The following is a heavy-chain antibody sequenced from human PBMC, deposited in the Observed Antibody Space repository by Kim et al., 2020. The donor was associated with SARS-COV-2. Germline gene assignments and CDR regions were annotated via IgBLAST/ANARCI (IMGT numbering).Heavy chain of an antibody. CDR2: IYYSGST. J-gene: IGHJ6*02. CDR1: GGSISSGGYY. CDR3: ARDHRWFGEFSDYYYGMDV. V-gene: IGHV4-31*03. D-gene: IGHD3-10*01. Sequence: SETLSLTCTVSGGSISSGGYYWSWIRQHPGKGLEWIGYIYYSGSTYYNPSLNSRVTISVDTSKNQFSLKLSSVTAADTAVYYCARDHRWFGEFSDYYYGMDVWGQGTTVTVSS.